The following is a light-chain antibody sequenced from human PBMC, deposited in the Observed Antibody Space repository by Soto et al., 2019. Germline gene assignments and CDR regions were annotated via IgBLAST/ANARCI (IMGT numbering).Light chain of an antibody. CDR1: QSVSNY. J-gene: IGKJ5*01. V-gene: IGKV3-11*01. CDR2: DAS. Sequence: EIVMTQSPASLSVSSGERATLSCRASQSVSNYLAWYQQRPDQAPRLLMYDASNRATGIPARFSGSGSGTDFTLIISSLEPEDFAVYYCQQRSNWPTFGQGTRLEIK. CDR3: QQRSNWPT.